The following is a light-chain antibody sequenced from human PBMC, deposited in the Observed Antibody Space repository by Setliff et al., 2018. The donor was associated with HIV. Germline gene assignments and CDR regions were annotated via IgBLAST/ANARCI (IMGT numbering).Light chain of an antibody. J-gene: IGLJ2*01. CDR2: EVS. V-gene: IGLV2-14*01. CDR3: CSYAGSAYVI. Sequence: SALTQPASVSGSPGQSITISCTGTSSDVGGYKYVSWYQQHPGKAPKLMIYEVSNRPSGVSNRFSGSKSGNTASLTISGLQADDETDYYCCSYAGSAYVIFGGGTK. CDR1: SSDVGGYKY.